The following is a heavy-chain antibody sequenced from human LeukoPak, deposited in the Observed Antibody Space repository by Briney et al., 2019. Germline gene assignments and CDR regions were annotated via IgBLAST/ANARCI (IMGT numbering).Heavy chain of an antibody. CDR2: IYYSGST. D-gene: IGHD2-15*01. CDR1: GGSISSSSYY. Sequence: SETLSLTCTVSGGSISSSSYYWGWIRQPPGKGLEWIGSIYYSGSTYYNPSLKSRVTISVDTSKNQFSLKLSSVTAADTAVYYCASPLGYCSGGSCLDAFDIWGQGTTVTVSS. CDR3: ASPLGYCSGGSCLDAFDI. J-gene: IGHJ3*02. V-gene: IGHV4-39*07.